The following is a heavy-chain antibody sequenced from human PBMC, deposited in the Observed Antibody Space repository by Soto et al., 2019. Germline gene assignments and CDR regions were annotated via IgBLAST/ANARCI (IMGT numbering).Heavy chain of an antibody. D-gene: IGHD2-15*01. CDR1: GGSFSGYY. CDR2: INHSGST. CDR3: ARSNIVVVVAASNWFDT. V-gene: IGHV4-34*01. J-gene: IGHJ5*02. Sequence: SETLSLTCAVYGGSFSGYYWSWIRQPPGKGLEWIGEINHSGSTNYNPSLKSRVTISVDTSKNQFSLKLSSVTAADTAVYYCARSNIVVVVAASNWFDTWGEGTLVTVSS.